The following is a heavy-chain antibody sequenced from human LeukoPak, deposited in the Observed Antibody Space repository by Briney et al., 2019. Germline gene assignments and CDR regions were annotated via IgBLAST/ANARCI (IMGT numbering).Heavy chain of an antibody. CDR2: IGGSGSHT. J-gene: IGHJ4*02. V-gene: IGHV3-23*01. Sequence: GGALRLSCAASGFTFSVYAMVWGREAPGEGLGCESSIGGSGSHTHYADSVKGRITISRDNSKDTLDLHMNRLRPEDTAVYYCARDWYDYWGQGTLVTVSS. CDR3: ARDWYDY. CDR1: GFTFSVYA. D-gene: IGHD6-13*01.